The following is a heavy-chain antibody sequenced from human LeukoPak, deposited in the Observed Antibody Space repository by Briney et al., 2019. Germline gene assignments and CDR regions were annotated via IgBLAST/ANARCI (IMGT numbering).Heavy chain of an antibody. D-gene: IGHD1-1*01. CDR3: TRELAGTTVED. CDR1: GGSISSYY. Sequence: SETLSLTCTVSGGSISSYYWSWIRQPPGKGLEWIGSVYHSGTTYHNPSLKSRVTMSVDTSKNQFSLMLTSVTAADTALYYCTRELAGTTVEDWGQGTLVTVSS. V-gene: IGHV4-59*04. J-gene: IGHJ4*02. CDR2: VYHSGTT.